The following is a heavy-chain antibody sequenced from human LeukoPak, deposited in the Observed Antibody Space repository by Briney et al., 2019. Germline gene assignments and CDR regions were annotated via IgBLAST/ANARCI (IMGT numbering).Heavy chain of an antibody. CDR2: INHSGST. J-gene: IGHJ6*03. D-gene: IGHD6-6*01. Sequence: SETLSLTCAVYGGSFSGYYWSWIRQPPGKGLEWIGEINHSGSTNYNPSLKSRVTISVDTSKNQFSLKLSSVTAADTAVYYCAGGRIAARPRALYYYYYYMDVWGKGTTVTVSS. CDR3: AGGRIAARPRALYYYYYYMDV. CDR1: GGSFSGYY. V-gene: IGHV4-34*01.